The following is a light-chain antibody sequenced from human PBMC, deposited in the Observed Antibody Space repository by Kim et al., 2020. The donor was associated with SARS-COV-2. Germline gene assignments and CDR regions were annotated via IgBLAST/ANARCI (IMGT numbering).Light chain of an antibody. V-gene: IGLV1-47*01. CDR1: TSKIGRNY. Sequence: GQMVTLSCSGTTSKIGRNYVYWYQQLPGMAPKRLICRDDQRPSGVPDRFSASKSGTSASLAISGLRSEDEADYYCASWDGGLDTRIFGGGTQLTVL. J-gene: IGLJ2*01. CDR3: ASWDGGLDTRI. CDR2: RDD.